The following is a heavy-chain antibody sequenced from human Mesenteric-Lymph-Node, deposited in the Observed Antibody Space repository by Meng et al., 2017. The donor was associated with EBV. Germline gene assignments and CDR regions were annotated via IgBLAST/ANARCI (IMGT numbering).Heavy chain of an antibody. CDR1: GGSISSSYW. V-gene: IGHV4-4*02. D-gene: IGHD4-17*01. Sequence: AQLQESGPGPVKPSATLSLTCAVSGGSISSSYWWIWVRQPPGKGLEWIGEIYHSGSTNYNPSLKSRVTISLDKSKNQFSLKLSSVTAADTAVYYCARAPLYGDNDWFDPWGQGTLVTVSS. CDR2: IYHSGST. CDR3: ARAPLYGDNDWFDP. J-gene: IGHJ5*02.